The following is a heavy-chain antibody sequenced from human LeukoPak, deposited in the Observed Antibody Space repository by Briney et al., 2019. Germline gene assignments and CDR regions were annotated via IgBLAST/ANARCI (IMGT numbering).Heavy chain of an antibody. V-gene: IGHV3-21*01. CDR1: GFTVSSYF. CDR3: ARGGRLGD. CDR2: ITSGGSYI. Sequence: GGSLRLSCAASGFTVSSYFMSWVRQAPGKGLEWLSSITSGGSYIYYADSVRGRFTISRDNAKNSLYLHMNSLSAEDTAVYYCARGGRLGDWGQGTLVTVSS. D-gene: IGHD1-1*01. J-gene: IGHJ4*02.